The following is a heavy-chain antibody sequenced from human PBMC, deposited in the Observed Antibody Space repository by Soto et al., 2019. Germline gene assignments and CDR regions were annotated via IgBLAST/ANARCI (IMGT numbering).Heavy chain of an antibody. CDR3: ARPRPEGIGYYYSYFDS. J-gene: IGHJ4*02. Sequence: PGGALRLACTASGFTFSDCYMSWVRQAPGKGLEWVAYISGSGTKISYVDSVKGRFTISRDNAKNSLYLQMNSLRAEDTAVYYCARPRPEGIGYYYSYFDSWGQGTLVTVSS. V-gene: IGHV3-11*01. CDR1: GFTFSDCY. D-gene: IGHD3-22*01. CDR2: ISGSGTKI.